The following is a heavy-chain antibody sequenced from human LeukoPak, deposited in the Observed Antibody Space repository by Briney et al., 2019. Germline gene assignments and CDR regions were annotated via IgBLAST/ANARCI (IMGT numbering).Heavy chain of an antibody. CDR1: GFTFTNAW. CDR2: IKSKTDGWTT. Sequence: PGGSLRLSCAASGFTFTNAWMSWVRQAPGKGLEWVGRIKSKTDGWTTDYAAPVKGRFTISRDDSKNTLYLQMNSLKTEDTAVYYCTTTPATTFLIFDYWGQGTLVTVSS. J-gene: IGHJ4*02. D-gene: IGHD1/OR15-1a*01. V-gene: IGHV3-15*01. CDR3: TTTPATTFLIFDY.